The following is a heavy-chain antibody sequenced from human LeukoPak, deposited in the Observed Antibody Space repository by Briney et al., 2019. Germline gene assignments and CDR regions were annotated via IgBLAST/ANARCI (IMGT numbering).Heavy chain of an antibody. J-gene: IGHJ5*02. CDR3: ARGFGDSRGTRFDP. CDR1: GGSISSYY. V-gene: IGHV4-59*01. Sequence: PSETLSLTCTASGGSISSYYRHWIRQPPGKGLEWMGYIYYTGSTNYNPSLESRVNILVDMSKNQFSLKLSSVTAADTAVYYCARGFGDSRGTRFDPWGQGTLVTVSS. D-gene: IGHD3-22*01. CDR2: IYYTGST.